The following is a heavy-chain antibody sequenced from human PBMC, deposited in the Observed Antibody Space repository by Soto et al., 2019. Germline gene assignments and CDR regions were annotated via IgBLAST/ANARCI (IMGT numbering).Heavy chain of an antibody. CDR2: INHSGST. Sequence: SETLSLTCAVYGGSFNNYYWSWIRQPPGKGLEWIGEINHSGSTNYNPSLKSRVTISVDTSKNQFSLKLSSVTAADTAVYYCARGSGIAWELAAVWGQGTLVPSPQ. D-gene: IGHD6-13*01. CDR3: ARGSGIAWELAAV. CDR1: GGSFNNYY. J-gene: IGHJ4*02. V-gene: IGHV4-34*01.